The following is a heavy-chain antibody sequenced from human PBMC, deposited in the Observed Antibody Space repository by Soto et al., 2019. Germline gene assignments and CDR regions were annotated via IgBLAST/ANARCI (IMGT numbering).Heavy chain of an antibody. Sequence: ASVKVSCKASGYTFTSYAIHWVRQAPGQRLEWMGWINAGNGNTKYSQKFQGRVTITRDTSASTAYMELSSLRSEDTAVYYCARDLGDYGDSYFDYWGQGTLVTVSS. D-gene: IGHD4-17*01. J-gene: IGHJ4*02. CDR1: GYTFTSYA. CDR2: INAGNGNT. CDR3: ARDLGDYGDSYFDY. V-gene: IGHV1-3*01.